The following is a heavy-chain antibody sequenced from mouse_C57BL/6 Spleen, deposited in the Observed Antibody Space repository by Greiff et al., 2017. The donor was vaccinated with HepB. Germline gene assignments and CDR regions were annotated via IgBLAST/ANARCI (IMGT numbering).Heavy chain of an antibody. D-gene: IGHD1-1*01. Sequence: QVQLQQSGAELVMPGASVKLSCKASGYTFTSYWMHWVKQRPGQGLEWIGEIDPSDSYTNYNQKFKGKSTLTVDKSSSTAYMQLSSLTSEDSAVYYCARSGVYYYGSSYVEDYWGQGTTLTVSS. V-gene: IGHV1-69*01. CDR3: ARSGVYYYGSSYVEDY. CDR1: GYTFTSYW. J-gene: IGHJ2*01. CDR2: IDPSDSYT.